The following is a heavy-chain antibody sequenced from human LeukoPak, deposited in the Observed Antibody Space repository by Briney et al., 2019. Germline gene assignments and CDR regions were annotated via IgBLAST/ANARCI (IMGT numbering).Heavy chain of an antibody. D-gene: IGHD6-19*01. CDR3: ARGSRVAVAGTGFDY. CDR1: GFTFSSYW. CDR2: IKQDGSEK. Sequence: GGSLRLSCAASGFTFSSYWMSWVRQAPGKGLEWVANIKQDGSEKYYVDPVKGRFTISRDNAKNSLYLQMNSLRAEDTAVYYCARGSRVAVAGTGFDYWGQGTLVTVSS. J-gene: IGHJ4*02. V-gene: IGHV3-7*01.